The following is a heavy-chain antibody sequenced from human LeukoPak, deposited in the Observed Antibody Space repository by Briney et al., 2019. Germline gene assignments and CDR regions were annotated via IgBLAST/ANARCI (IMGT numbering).Heavy chain of an antibody. V-gene: IGHV1-18*01. CDR3: ARGYSYGYGPLDY. J-gene: IGHJ4*02. CDR1: GYSFTSYG. Sequence: ASVKVSCKSSGYSFTSYGINWVRQAPGQGLEWMGWISTDNGNTDYAQNLQGRVTMNTDTSTSTAYMELRSLRSDDTAVYYCARGYSYGYGPLDYWGQGTLVTVSS. D-gene: IGHD5-18*01. CDR2: ISTDNGNT.